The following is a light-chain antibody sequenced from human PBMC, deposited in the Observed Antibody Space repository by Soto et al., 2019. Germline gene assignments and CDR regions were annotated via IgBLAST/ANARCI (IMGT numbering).Light chain of an antibody. V-gene: IGKV1-39*01. CDR1: QSISRS. CDR2: AAS. CDR3: QQSRSAPYS. Sequence: IQLTQSPSSLSASVGDRVTITCRASQSISRSLNWYHQKPGRAPQLLIYAASTLQSGVPSRISGSGSGTDFTLTISSLKHEDFATYYCQQSRSAPYSFGQGTKLDIK. J-gene: IGKJ2*03.